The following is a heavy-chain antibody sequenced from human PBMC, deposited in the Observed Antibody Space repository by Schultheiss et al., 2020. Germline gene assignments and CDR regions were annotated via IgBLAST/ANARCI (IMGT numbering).Heavy chain of an antibody. CDR1: GVSISSGDYY. J-gene: IGHJ6*02. D-gene: IGHD4-23*01. V-gene: IGHV4-61*08. CDR3: ARATAVVTPIYYYYGMDV. Sequence: SETLSLTCTVSGVSISSGDYYWSWIRQYPGKGLEWIGYIYYSGSTNYNPSLKSRVTISVDTSKNQFSLKLSSVTAADTAVYYCARATAVVTPIYYYYGMDVWGQGTTVTVSS. CDR2: IYYSGST.